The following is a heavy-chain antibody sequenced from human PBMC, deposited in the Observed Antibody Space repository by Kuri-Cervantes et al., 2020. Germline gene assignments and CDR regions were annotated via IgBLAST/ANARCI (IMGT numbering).Heavy chain of an antibody. J-gene: IGHJ6*03. CDR1: GYTFTSYA. D-gene: IGHD6-19*01. Sequence: ASVKVSCKASGYTFTSYAMHWVRQAPGQRPEWMGWISAYNGNTNYAQKLQGRVTMTTDTSTSTAYMELRSLRSDDTAVYYCARDGSRGSGWYKRANYYYMDVWGKGTTVTVSS. CDR2: ISAYNGNT. CDR3: ARDGSRGSGWYKRANYYYMDV. V-gene: IGHV1-18*01.